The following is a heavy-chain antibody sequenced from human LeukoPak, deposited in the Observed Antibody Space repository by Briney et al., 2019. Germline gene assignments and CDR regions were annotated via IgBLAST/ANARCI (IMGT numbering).Heavy chain of an antibody. CDR2: IIPIFGTA. D-gene: IGHD3-10*01. V-gene: IGHV1-69*05. J-gene: IGHJ5*02. Sequence: ASVKVSCKASGGTFSSYAISWVRQAPGQGLEWMGKIIPIFGTANYAQKFQGRVTITTDESTSTAYMELSSLRSEDTAVYYCARGPNITSYYGSGSYYKPTYNWFDPWGQGTLVTVSS. CDR3: ARGPNITSYYGSGSYYKPTYNWFDP. CDR1: GGTFSSYA.